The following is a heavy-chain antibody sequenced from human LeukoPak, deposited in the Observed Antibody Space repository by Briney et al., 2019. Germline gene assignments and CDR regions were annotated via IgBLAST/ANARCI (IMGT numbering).Heavy chain of an antibody. J-gene: IGHJ6*02. Sequence: GGSLRLSCAASGFTFSTYWMSWVRQAPGKGLEWVANIRKDGSDIHYVDSVKGRFTISRDNAKNSLYLQMNSLRAEDTAVYYCARDPEGGMDVWGQGTTVTVSS. CDR2: IRKDGSDI. CDR3: ARDPEGGMDV. CDR1: GFTFSTYW. V-gene: IGHV3-7*03.